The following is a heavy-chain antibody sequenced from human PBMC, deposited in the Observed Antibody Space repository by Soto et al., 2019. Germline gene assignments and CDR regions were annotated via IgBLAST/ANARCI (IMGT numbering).Heavy chain of an antibody. CDR2: ISSSGSTI. V-gene: IGHV3-48*03. CDR1: GFTFSSYE. D-gene: IGHD1-26*01. CDR3: ARDRRGELLLHYYYGMDV. J-gene: IGHJ6*02. Sequence: PGGSLRLSCAASGFTFSSYEMNWVRQAPGKGLEWVSYISSSGSTIYYADSVKGRFTISRNNAKNSLYLQMNSLRAEDTAVYYCARDRRGELLLHYYYGMDVWGQGTTVTVSS.